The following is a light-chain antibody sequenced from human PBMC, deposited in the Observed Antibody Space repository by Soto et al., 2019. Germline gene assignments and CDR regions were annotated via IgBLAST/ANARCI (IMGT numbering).Light chain of an antibody. J-gene: IGKJ1*01. CDR3: QQYNSFVT. Sequence: DIQMTQSPSTLSASVGDRVTITCRASQSISSWLAWYQQKPGKAPKLLIYDASSLESGVPSRFSGSGSGTEFTLTISSLQPDAFATYYCQQYNSFVTFGQGTKVEIK. CDR2: DAS. CDR1: QSISSW. V-gene: IGKV1-5*01.